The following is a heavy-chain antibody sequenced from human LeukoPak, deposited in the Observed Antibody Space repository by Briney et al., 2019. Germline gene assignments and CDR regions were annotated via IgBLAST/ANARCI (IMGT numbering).Heavy chain of an antibody. D-gene: IGHD5-18*01. CDR3: ARGAAHSYGYFSDY. CDR2: NSTSSNTI. V-gene: IGHV3-48*01. J-gene: IGHJ4*02. CDR1: GFIFSDYS. Sequence: GGSLRLSCEGSGFIFSDYSMSWVRQAPGKGLEWLSFNSTSSNTIYYADSVRGRFTVSRDNGNNLLFLQMTGLRAEDTAAYYCARGAAHSYGYFSDYWGQGILVAVSS.